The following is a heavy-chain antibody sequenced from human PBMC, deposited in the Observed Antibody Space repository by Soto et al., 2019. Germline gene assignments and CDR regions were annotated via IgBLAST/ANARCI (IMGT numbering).Heavy chain of an antibody. J-gene: IGHJ5*02. V-gene: IGHV3-48*03. D-gene: IGHD6-25*01. CDR1: GFTFSSYE. CDR2: ISSSGSTI. CDR3: ARGRRSWFDP. Sequence: HPGGSLRLSCAASGFTFSSYEMNWVRQAPGKGLEWVSYISSSGSTIYYADSVKGRFTISRDNAKNSLYLQMNSLRAEDTAVYYCARGRRSWFDPWGQGTLVTVSS.